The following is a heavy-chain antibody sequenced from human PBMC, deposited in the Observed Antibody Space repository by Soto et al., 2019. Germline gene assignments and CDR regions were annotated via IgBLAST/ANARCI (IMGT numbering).Heavy chain of an antibody. V-gene: IGHV4-39*01. Sequence: QLQLQESGPGLVKPSETLSLTCTVSGGSISSSSYYWGWIRQPPGKGLDWMGRSYYSGSTYYTPSHKSRVTIPVDTSKNQFSLKLSSVTAADTAVYYCARQQPYSSSWYQERRDYWGQGTLVTVSS. D-gene: IGHD6-13*01. CDR2: SYYSGST. CDR3: ARQQPYSSSWYQERRDY. J-gene: IGHJ4*02. CDR1: GGSISSSSYY.